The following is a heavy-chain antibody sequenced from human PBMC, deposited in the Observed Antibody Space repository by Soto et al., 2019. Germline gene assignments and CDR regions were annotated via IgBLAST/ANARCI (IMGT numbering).Heavy chain of an antibody. Sequence: QVQLVQSGAEVKKPGSSVKVSCKASGGTFSSYAISWVRQAPGQGLEWMGGIIPIFGTANYAQKFQGRVTITADESTSTAYMELSSLRSEDMAVYYCAREWRVEMATILYAFDIWGQGTMVTVSS. V-gene: IGHV1-69*12. D-gene: IGHD5-12*01. CDR2: IIPIFGTA. CDR3: AREWRVEMATILYAFDI. CDR1: GGTFSSYA. J-gene: IGHJ3*02.